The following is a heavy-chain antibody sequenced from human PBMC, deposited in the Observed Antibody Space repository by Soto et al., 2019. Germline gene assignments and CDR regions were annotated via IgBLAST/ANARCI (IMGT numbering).Heavy chain of an antibody. J-gene: IGHJ6*02. CDR1: GYTFTSYG. CDR3: ASAVGTKTGYYYGMDV. D-gene: IGHD1-1*01. CDR2: ISAYNGNT. V-gene: IGHV1-18*01. Sequence: VSCKASGYTFTSYGISWVRQAPGQGLEWMGWISAYNGNTNYAQKLQGRVTMTTDTSTSTAYMELRSLRSDDTAVYYCASAVGTKTGYYYGMDVWGQGTTVTVSS.